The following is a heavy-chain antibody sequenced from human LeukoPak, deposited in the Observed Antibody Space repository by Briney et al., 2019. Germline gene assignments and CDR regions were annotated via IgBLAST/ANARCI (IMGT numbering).Heavy chain of an antibody. V-gene: IGHV1-8*01. D-gene: IGHD4-17*01. CDR1: GYTFTSYD. CDR3: ARDLGSYGDYAFDI. Sequence: ASVKVSCKASGYTFTSYDINWVRQATGQGLEWMGWMNPNSGNTGYAQKFQGRVTMTRNTSISTAYMEPSRLRSDDTAVYYCARDLGSYGDYAFDIWGQGTMVTVSS. J-gene: IGHJ3*02. CDR2: MNPNSGNT.